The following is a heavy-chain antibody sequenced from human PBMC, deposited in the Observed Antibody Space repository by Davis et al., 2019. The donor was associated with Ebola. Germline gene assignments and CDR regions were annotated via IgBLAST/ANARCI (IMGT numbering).Heavy chain of an antibody. D-gene: IGHD3-22*01. CDR2: IIPIFGTA. CDR3: ARAPTWSQINYYCLDS. CDR1: GGTFSSYA. V-gene: IGHV1-69*13. Sequence: SVKVSCKASGGTFSSYAISWVRQAPGQGLEWMGGIIPIFGTANYAQKFQGRVTITADESTSTAYMELSSLRSEDTAVYYCARAPTWSQINYYCLDSWGQGTLVTVSS. J-gene: IGHJ4*02.